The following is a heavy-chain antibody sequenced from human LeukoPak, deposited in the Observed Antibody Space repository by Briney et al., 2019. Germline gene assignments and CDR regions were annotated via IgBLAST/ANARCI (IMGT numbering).Heavy chain of an antibody. CDR3: ARSGYCSGGSCYSVDYYYYYMDV. CDR2: ISSSGST. Sequence: PSETLSLTCTVSGDSISSGDYYWSWIRQPAGKGLEWIGRISSSGSTNYNPSLKSRVTISVDTSKNQFSLKLSSVTAADTAVYYCARSGYCSGGSCYSVDYYYYYMDVWGKGTTVTISS. D-gene: IGHD2-15*01. V-gene: IGHV4-61*02. CDR1: GDSISSGDYY. J-gene: IGHJ6*03.